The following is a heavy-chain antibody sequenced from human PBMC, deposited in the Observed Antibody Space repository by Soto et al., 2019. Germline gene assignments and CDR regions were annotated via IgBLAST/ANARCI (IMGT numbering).Heavy chain of an antibody. Sequence: LRLSCAASGFTFSSYGMHWVRQAPGKGLEWVAVISYDGSNKYYADSVKGRFTISRDNSKNTLYLQMNSLRAEDTAVYYCAKDQIAAAANEASDYWGQGTLVTVSS. CDR3: AKDQIAAAANEASDY. D-gene: IGHD6-13*01. J-gene: IGHJ4*02. CDR1: GFTFSSYG. V-gene: IGHV3-30*18. CDR2: ISYDGSNK.